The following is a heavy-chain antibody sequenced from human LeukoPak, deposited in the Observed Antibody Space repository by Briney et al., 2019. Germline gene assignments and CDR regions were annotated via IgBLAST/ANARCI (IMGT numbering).Heavy chain of an antibody. V-gene: IGHV3-48*03. CDR1: GFTFSSYE. Sequence: GGSLRLSCAASGFTFSSYEMNWVRQAPGKGLEWVSDISSSGSTIYYADSVKGRFTISRDNAKNSLYLQMTSLRADDTAVYYCAELGITMIGGVWGKGTTVTISS. CDR3: AELGITMIGGV. J-gene: IGHJ6*04. CDR2: ISSSGSTI. D-gene: IGHD3-10*02.